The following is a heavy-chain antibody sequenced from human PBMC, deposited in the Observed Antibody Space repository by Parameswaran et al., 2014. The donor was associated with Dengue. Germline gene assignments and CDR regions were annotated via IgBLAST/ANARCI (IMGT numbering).Heavy chain of an antibody. V-gene: IGHV4-30-2*01. D-gene: IGHD4-23*01. CDR2: IYHSGST. CDR3: ARGKDGVVTQPFDY. Sequence: PGKGLEWIGYIYHSGSTYYNPSLKSRVTISVDRSKNQFSLKLSSVTAADTAVYYCARGKDGVVTQPFDYWGQGTLVTVSS. J-gene: IGHJ4*02.